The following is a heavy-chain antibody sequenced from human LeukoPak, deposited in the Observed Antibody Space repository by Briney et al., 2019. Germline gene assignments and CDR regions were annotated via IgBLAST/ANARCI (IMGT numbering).Heavy chain of an antibody. V-gene: IGHV1-69*02. CDR3: ALESYDYVWGSYRYTHY. CDR1: GGTFSSYT. D-gene: IGHD3-16*02. CDR2: IIPILGIA. Sequence: SVKVSCKACGGTFSSYTISWVRQAPGQGLESMGRIIPILGIANYAQKFQGRVTITAEKSTSTAYMELSSLISEDTAVYYCALESYDYVWGSYRYTHYWGQGTLVTVSS. J-gene: IGHJ4*02.